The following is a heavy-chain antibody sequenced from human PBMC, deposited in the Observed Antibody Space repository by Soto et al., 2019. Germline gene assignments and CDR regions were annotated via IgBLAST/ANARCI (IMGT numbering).Heavy chain of an antibody. CDR2: ISYDGGNK. CDR3: ARDVAGGSRLGELSSYFDY. J-gene: IGHJ4*02. V-gene: IGHV3-30*03. Sequence: GGSLRLSCAGSGFTFSRYGMHWVHQAPGKGLEWVAAISYDGGNKYYADSVKGRLIISRDNSKNTLYLEMNSLRGEDTGVYYCARDVAGGSRLGELSSYFDYWGQGT. CDR1: GFTFSRYG. D-gene: IGHD3-16*02.